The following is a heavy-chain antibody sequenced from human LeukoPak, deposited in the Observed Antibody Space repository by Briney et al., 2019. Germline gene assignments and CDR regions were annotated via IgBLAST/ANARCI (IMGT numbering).Heavy chain of an antibody. CDR1: GGSISRYY. CDR2: IYYRGSS. CDR3: ARVEYASGSRYPFDI. V-gene: IGHV4-59*01. J-gene: IGHJ3*02. D-gene: IGHD6-19*01. Sequence: SETLSLTCTVSGGSISRYYWSWIRQPPGEGLDGMGYIYYRGSSNHNPPLKSRVTMSLDTSTNQFSLKLSSVTAADTAVYYCARVEYASGSRYPFDIWGQGTLVTVSS.